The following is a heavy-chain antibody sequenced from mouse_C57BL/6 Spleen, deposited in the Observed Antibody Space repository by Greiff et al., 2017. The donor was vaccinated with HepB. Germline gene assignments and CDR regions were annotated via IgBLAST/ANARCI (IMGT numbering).Heavy chain of an antibody. CDR2: IYPGDGDT. CDR1: GYAFSSSW. D-gene: IGHD2-4*01. V-gene: IGHV1-82*01. CDR3: AGYDYDFDY. J-gene: IGHJ2*01. Sequence: VQLQQSGPELVKPGASVKISCKASGYAFSSSWMNWVKQRPEKGLEWIGRIYPGDGDTNYNGKFKGKATLTADKSSSTAYMQLSSLTSEDSAVYFCAGYDYDFDYWGQGTTLTVSS.